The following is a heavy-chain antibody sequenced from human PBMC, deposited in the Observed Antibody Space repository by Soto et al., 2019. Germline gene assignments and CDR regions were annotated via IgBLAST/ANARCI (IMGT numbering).Heavy chain of an antibody. CDR3: ARETRYCSGGSCQPYYYYGMDV. CDR2: IYYSGST. V-gene: IGHV4-61*01. D-gene: IGHD2-15*01. Sequence: PSETLYLTCTVSGGSVSSGSYYWSWTRQPPGTGLEWIGYIYYSGSTNYNPSLKSRVTISVDTSKNQFSLKLSSVTAADTAVYYCARETRYCSGGSCQPYYYYGMDVWGQGTTVTSP. CDR1: GGSVSSGSYY. J-gene: IGHJ6*02.